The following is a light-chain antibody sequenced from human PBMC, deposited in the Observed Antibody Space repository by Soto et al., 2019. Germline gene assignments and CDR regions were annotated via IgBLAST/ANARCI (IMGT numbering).Light chain of an antibody. CDR3: QQYNNWPPDT. V-gene: IGKV3-15*01. Sequence: DIVMTQSPATLSVSPGERATLSCRASQSVSSNLAWYQQKPGQAPRLLIYGASTGATGIPARFSGSGSGTEFTLTISSLQSEDFAIYYCQQYNNWPPDTFGQGTKVEIK. CDR1: QSVSSN. J-gene: IGKJ1*01. CDR2: GAS.